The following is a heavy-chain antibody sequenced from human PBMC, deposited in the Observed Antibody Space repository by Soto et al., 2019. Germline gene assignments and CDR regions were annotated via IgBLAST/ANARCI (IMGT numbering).Heavy chain of an antibody. CDR1: GYTFTNYG. Sequence: QVQLLQSGAEVKKPGASVKVSCKASGYTFTNYGISWVRQAPGQGLEWMGWISAYNGNTKYAQKLQGRVTMTTDTSTSTAYMELMSLRSDDTAVYYCARGVGSGSYYNQYNWFDPWGQGTLVTVSS. CDR3: ARGVGSGSYYNQYNWFDP. J-gene: IGHJ5*02. D-gene: IGHD3-10*01. CDR2: ISAYNGNT. V-gene: IGHV1-18*01.